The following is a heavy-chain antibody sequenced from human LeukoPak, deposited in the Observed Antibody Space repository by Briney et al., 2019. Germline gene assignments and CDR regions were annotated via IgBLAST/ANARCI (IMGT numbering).Heavy chain of an antibody. CDR3: ARDLGLTIFGVVIKSHYYYGMDV. Sequence: GGSLRLSCAASGFTFSSYSMNWVRQAPGKGLEWVSSISSSSSYIYYADSVKGRFTISRDNAMNSLYLQMNSLRAEDTAVYYCARDLGLTIFGVVIKSHYYYGMDVWGQGTTVTVSS. V-gene: IGHV3-21*01. D-gene: IGHD3-3*01. J-gene: IGHJ6*02. CDR1: GFTFSSYS. CDR2: ISSSSSYI.